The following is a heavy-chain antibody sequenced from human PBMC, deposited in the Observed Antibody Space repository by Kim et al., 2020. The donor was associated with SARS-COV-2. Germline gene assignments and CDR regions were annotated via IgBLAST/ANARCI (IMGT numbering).Heavy chain of an antibody. Sequence: AQGFTGRFVFSLDTSVSTAYLQISSLKAEDTAVYYCARDLVGADRGYFDYWGQGTLVTVSS. D-gene: IGHD1-26*01. CDR3: ARDLVGADRGYFDY. J-gene: IGHJ4*02. V-gene: IGHV7-4-1*02.